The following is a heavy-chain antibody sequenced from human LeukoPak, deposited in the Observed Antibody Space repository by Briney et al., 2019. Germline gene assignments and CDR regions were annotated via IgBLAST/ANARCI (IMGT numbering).Heavy chain of an antibody. CDR2: ISSTGGST. D-gene: IGHD2-21*02. CDR1: GFTFANYA. J-gene: IGHJ4*02. V-gene: IGHV3-23*01. CDR3: AKDPSPYCGGDCYFDC. Sequence: GGSLRLSCAASGFTFANYAMSWVRQAPGKGLEWVSTISSTGGSTYYADSVKGRFTVSRDNSKNTLYLQMNSLRVEDTAIYYCAKDPSPYCGGDCYFDCWGQGTLVTVSS.